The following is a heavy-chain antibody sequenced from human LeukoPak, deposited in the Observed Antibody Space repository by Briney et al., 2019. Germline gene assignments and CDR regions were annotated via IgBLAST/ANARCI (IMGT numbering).Heavy chain of an antibody. J-gene: IGHJ4*02. Sequence: MPSETLSLTCAVYGGSFSGYYWSWIRQPPGKGLEWIGEINHSGSTNYNPSLKSRVTISVDTSKSQFSLKLSSVTAADTAVYYCARDEMATIGRALDYWGQGTLVTVSS. D-gene: IGHD5-24*01. V-gene: IGHV4-34*01. CDR1: GGSFSGYY. CDR3: ARDEMATIGRALDY. CDR2: INHSGST.